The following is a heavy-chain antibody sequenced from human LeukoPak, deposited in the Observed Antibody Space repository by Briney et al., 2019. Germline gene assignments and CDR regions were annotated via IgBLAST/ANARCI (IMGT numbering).Heavy chain of an antibody. CDR2: ISGSGGST. V-gene: IGHV3-23*01. Sequence: GGSLRLSCAASGFTFSSYAMSWVRQAPGKGLEWVSAISGSGGSTYYADSVKGRFTISRDNSKNTLYLQMNSLRAEDTAVYYCAKDLAVAGTTEFSQPNRGWGGQGTLVTVSS. CDR1: GFTFSSYA. CDR3: AKDLAVAGTTEFSQPNRGW. J-gene: IGHJ4*02. D-gene: IGHD6-19*01.